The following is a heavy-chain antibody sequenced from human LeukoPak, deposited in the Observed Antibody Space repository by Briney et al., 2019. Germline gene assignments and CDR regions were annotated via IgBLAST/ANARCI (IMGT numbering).Heavy chain of an antibody. D-gene: IGHD2-2*01. CDR1: GYTFTSYA. CDR3: ARDPGGDLVVPGDP. J-gene: IGHJ5*02. V-gene: IGHV7-4-1*02. Sequence: ASVKVSCKASGYTFTSYAMNWVRQAPGQGLEWMGWINTNTGNPTYAQGFTGRFVFSLDTSVNTTYLQISSLKAEDTAIYFCARDPGGDLVVPGDPWGQGTLVTVSS. CDR2: INTNTGNP.